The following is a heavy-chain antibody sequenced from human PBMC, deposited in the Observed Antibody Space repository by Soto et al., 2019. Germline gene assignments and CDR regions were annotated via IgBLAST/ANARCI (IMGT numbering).Heavy chain of an antibody. V-gene: IGHV2-5*02. CDR3: VHSRCGGDCLRSYTSHYYDGMDV. CDR1: GFSLNTGGLG. Sequence: QITLKESGPTLVKPTQTLTLTCTFSGFSLNTGGLGVGWIRQPPGKALEWLALIYWDGDKRYSPSLQSRLSITKDTSNHQVVLTMTHMDPVDTATYYCVHSRCGGDCLRSYTSHYYDGMDVWGQGNTVTVSS. CDR2: IYWDGDK. D-gene: IGHD2-21*02. J-gene: IGHJ6*02.